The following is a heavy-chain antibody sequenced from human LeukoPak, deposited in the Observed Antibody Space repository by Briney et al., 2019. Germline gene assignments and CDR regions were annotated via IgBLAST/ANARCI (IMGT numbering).Heavy chain of an antibody. CDR1: GFTVSSNY. Sequence: GGSLRLSCAASGFTVSSNYMSWVRQAPGKGLEWVSVIYSGGSTYYADSVKGRFTISRDNSKNTLYLQMNCLRAEDTAVYYCARGTKSGSRRTYYFDYWGQGTLVTVSS. CDR2: IYSGGST. CDR3: ARGTKSGSRRTYYFDY. V-gene: IGHV3-66*02. J-gene: IGHJ4*02. D-gene: IGHD2-15*01.